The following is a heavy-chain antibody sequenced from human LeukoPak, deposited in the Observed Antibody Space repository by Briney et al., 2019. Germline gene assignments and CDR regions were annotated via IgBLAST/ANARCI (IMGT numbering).Heavy chain of an antibody. CDR2: ISGSSGNT. CDR1: GFTFSSYA. V-gene: IGHV3-23*01. D-gene: IGHD2-15*01. J-gene: IGHJ5*02. Sequence: GGSLRLSCAASGFTFSSYAMSWVRQAPGKGLEWVSVISGSSGNTYYADSVKGRFTISRDNSKNTLYLQMNSLRAEDTAVYDCAKNRCTGGSCYSGESSWGQGTLVTVSS. CDR3: AKNRCTGGSCYSGESS.